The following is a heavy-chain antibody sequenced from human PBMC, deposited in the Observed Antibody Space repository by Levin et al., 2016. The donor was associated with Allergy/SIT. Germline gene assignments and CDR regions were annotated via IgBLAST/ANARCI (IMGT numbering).Heavy chain of an antibody. V-gene: IGHV3-7*01. CDR3: ASSDPHHYGDYYYGMDV. Sequence: WIRQPPGKGLEWVANIKQDGSEKYYVDSVKGRFTISRDNAKNSLYLQMNSLRAEDTAVYYCASSDPHHYGDYYYGMDVWGQGTTVTVSS. J-gene: IGHJ6*02. D-gene: IGHD4-17*01. CDR2: IKQDGSEK.